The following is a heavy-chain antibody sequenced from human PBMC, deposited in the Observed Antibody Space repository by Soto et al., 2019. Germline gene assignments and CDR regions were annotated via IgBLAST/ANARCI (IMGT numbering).Heavy chain of an antibody. CDR2: IIPILGIA. CDR1: GGTFSSYT. CDR3: ARDKRGYCSGGSCYSVAWFDP. Sequence: QVQLVQSGAEVKQPGSSVKVSCKASGGTFSSYTISWVRQAPGQGLEWMGRIIPILGIANYAQKFQGRVTITADKSTSTAYMGLSSLRSEDTAVYYCARDKRGYCSGGSCYSVAWFDPWGQGTLVTVSS. J-gene: IGHJ5*02. D-gene: IGHD2-15*01. V-gene: IGHV1-69*08.